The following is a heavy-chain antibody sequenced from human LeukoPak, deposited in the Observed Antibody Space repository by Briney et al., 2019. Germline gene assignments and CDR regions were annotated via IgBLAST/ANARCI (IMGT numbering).Heavy chain of an antibody. CDR1: GYSFTSYW. D-gene: IGHD4-17*01. CDR2: IYPGDSDT. Sequence: PGESLQISCKGSGYSFTSYWIGWVRQMPGKGLEWMGIIYPGDSDTRYSPSFQGQVTISADKSISTAYLQWSSLKASDTAMYYCARHPDYGDYRDAFDIWGQGTMVTVSS. CDR3: ARHPDYGDYRDAFDI. J-gene: IGHJ3*02. V-gene: IGHV5-51*01.